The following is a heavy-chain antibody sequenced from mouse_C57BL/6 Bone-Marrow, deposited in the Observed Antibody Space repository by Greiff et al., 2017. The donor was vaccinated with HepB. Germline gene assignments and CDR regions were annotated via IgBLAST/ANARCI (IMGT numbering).Heavy chain of an antibody. V-gene: IGHV1-63*01. Sequence: QVQLKQSGAELVRPGTSVKMSCKASGYTFTNYWIGWAKQRPGHGLEWIGDIYPGGGYTNYNEKFKGKATLTADKSSSTAYMQFSSLTSEDSAIYDCARGGVTTLFFDYWGQGTTLTVSS. J-gene: IGHJ2*01. D-gene: IGHD2-2*01. CDR1: GYTFTNYW. CDR2: IYPGGGYT. CDR3: ARGGVTTLFFDY.